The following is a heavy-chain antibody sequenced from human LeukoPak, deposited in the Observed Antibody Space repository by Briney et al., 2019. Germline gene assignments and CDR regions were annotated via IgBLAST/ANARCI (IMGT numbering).Heavy chain of an antibody. CDR1: SGSISSYY. CDR3: ARDDYYGSGSYED. V-gene: IGHV4-59*01. J-gene: IGHJ4*02. CDR2: IYYSGST. D-gene: IGHD3-10*01. Sequence: SETLSLTCTVSSGSISSYYWSWIRQPPGKGLEWIGYIYYSGSTNYNPSLKSRVTISVDTSKNQFSLKLSSVTAADTAVYYCARDDYYGSGSYEDWGQGTLVTVSS.